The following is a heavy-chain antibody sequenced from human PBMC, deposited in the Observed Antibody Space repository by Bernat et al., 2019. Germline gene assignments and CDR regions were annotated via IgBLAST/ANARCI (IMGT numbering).Heavy chain of an antibody. V-gene: IGHV1-8*01. Sequence: QVQLVQSGAEVMKPGASVKVSCKASGYTFTSYDINWVRQATGQGLEWMGWMNPNSGNTGYAQKFQGRVTMTRNTSISTAYMELSSLRSEDTAVYYCVRPVESYGDIDAFDIWGQGTMVTVSS. D-gene: IGHD4-17*01. CDR3: VRPVESYGDIDAFDI. CDR1: GYTFTSYD. CDR2: MNPNSGNT. J-gene: IGHJ3*02.